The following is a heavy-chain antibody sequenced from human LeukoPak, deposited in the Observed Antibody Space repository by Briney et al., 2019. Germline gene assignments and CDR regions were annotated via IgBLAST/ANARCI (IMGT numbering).Heavy chain of an antibody. CDR1: GYTFTGYY. CDR3: ARLDRPHDAFDI. CDR2: INPNSGGT. Sequence: ASVKVSCKASGYTFTGYYMHWVRQAPGQGLEWMGWINPNSGGTNYAQKFQGRVTMTRDTSISTAYMELSRLGSDDTAVYYCARLDRPHDAFDIWGQGTMVTVSS. V-gene: IGHV1-2*02. J-gene: IGHJ3*02.